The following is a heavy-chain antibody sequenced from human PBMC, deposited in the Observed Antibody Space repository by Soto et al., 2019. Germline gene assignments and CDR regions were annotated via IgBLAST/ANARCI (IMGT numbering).Heavy chain of an antibody. CDR3: TTLTKQWLDYYYYYMDV. J-gene: IGHJ6*03. Sequence: PGGSLRLSCAASGFTFSNAWMSWVRQAPWKGLEWVGRIKSKTDGGTTDYAAPVKGRFTISRDDSKNTLYLQMNSLKTEDTAVYYCTTLTKQWLDYYYYYMDVWGKGTTVTVSS. CDR1: GFTFSNAW. CDR2: IKSKTDGGTT. V-gene: IGHV3-15*01. D-gene: IGHD6-19*01.